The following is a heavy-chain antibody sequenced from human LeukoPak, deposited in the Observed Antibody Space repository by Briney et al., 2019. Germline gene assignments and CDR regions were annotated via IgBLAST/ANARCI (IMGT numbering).Heavy chain of an antibody. J-gene: IGHJ4*02. D-gene: IGHD5-18*01. CDR3: AKDMAGYSYGRIDY. V-gene: IGHV3-43*02. CDR1: GFTFDDYA. Sequence: GGSLRLSCAASGFTFDDYAMHWVRQAPGKGLEWVSLISGDGGSTYYADSVKGRFTISRDNSKNSLYLQMNSLRTEDTALYYCAKDMAGYSYGRIDYWGQGTLVTVSP. CDR2: ISGDGGST.